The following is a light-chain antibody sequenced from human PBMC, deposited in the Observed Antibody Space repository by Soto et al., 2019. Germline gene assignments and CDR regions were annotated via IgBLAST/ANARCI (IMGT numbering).Light chain of an antibody. CDR2: GAS. CDR1: QSVNNNY. Sequence: EIVLTQSPGTLSLSPGERATLSCRASQSVNNNYLAWYQQKPGQAARLLIYGASSRATGISDRFRGSGSGTDFTLSISRLEPEDFAVYYCRQYGSSPWTFGQGTKVEIK. V-gene: IGKV3-20*01. CDR3: RQYGSSPWT. J-gene: IGKJ1*01.